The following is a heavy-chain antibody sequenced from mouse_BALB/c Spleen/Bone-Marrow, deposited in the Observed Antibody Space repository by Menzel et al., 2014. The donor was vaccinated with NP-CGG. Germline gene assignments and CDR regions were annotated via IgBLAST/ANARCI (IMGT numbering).Heavy chain of an antibody. D-gene: IGHD2-3*01. Sequence: VHVKQSGPELVKPGASVKISCKTSGYTFTDYTLHWVKQSHGKSLEWIGGVNPNIGGTSYIQKFKGKASLTVNKSSTTAYMELRSLTSEDSAVYYCARGRWYYWGQGTTLTVSS. CDR1: GYTFTDYT. J-gene: IGHJ2*01. CDR3: ARGRWYY. CDR2: VNPNIGGT. V-gene: IGHV1-22*01.